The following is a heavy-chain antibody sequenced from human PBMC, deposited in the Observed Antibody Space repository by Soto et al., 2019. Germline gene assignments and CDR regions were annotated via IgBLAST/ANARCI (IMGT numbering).Heavy chain of an antibody. D-gene: IGHD2-2*01. V-gene: IGHV1-3*01. Sequence: GASVKVSCKASGYSFSSYTIHWVRQAPGQGLEWMGWINPGSETAYSQSFQGRVTMTRDTSATTAYMDLSSLRAEDTAVYYCAKDTVPVATPWFDPWGQGTLVTVSS. CDR3: AKDTVPVATPWFDP. CDR1: GYSFSSYT. J-gene: IGHJ5*02. CDR2: INPGSET.